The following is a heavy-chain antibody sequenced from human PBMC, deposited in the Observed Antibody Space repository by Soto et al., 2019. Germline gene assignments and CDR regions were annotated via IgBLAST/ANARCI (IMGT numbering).Heavy chain of an antibody. V-gene: IGHV3-64D*06. CDR2: ISSNGGST. CDR1: GFTFSSYA. CDR3: VKGPGRDDFDI. D-gene: IGHD3-10*01. J-gene: IGHJ3*02. Sequence: GGSLRLSCSASGFTFSSYAMHWVRQAPGKGLEYVSAISSNGGSTYYADSMKGRFTISRDNSKNTLYLQMSSLRAEDTVVYYGVKGPGRDDFDIWGQGTMVTVSS.